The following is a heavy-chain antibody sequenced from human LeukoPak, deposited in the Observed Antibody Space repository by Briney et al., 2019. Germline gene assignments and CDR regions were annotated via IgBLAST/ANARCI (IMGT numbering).Heavy chain of an antibody. J-gene: IGHJ4*02. CDR3: ATSPTAMVTDY. Sequence: SETLSLTCTVSGGSISSGGYYWSWIRQHPGKGLEWIGYIYYSGSTYYNPSLKSRVTISVDTSKNQFSLKLSSVTAADTAVYYCATSPTAMVTDYWGQGTLVTVSS. V-gene: IGHV4-31*03. CDR1: GGSISSGGYY. CDR2: IYYSGST. D-gene: IGHD5-18*01.